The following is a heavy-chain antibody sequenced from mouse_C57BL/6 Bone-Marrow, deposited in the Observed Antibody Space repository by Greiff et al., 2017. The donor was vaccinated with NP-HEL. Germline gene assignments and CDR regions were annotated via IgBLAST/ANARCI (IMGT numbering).Heavy chain of an antibody. J-gene: IGHJ2*01. Sequence: VQLQQSGAELARPGASVKLSCKASGYTFTSYGISWVKQRTGQGLEWIGEIYPRSGYTYYNEKFKGKATLTADKSSSTAYMELRSLTSEDAADYFCARKAYYWWDYWGQGTTLTVSS. CDR1: GYTFTSYG. CDR2: IYPRSGYT. D-gene: IGHD2-14*01. V-gene: IGHV1-81*01. CDR3: ARKAYYWWDY.